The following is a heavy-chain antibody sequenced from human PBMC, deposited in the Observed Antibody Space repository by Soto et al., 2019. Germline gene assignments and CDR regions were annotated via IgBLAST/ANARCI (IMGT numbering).Heavy chain of an antibody. V-gene: IGHV3-7*01. CDR1: GFDFRKFW. Sequence: EVQLVESGGGLVQTGGSLRLSCAASGFDFRKFWMNWIRHVPGKGLEWVATIKDDGSQKFYVDSVRGRFSISRDNGMXXXXLXXXXXXXXXXXXXXXXXQHYGDYFDYWGQGVVVTVSS. CDR2: IKDDGSQK. D-gene: IGHD3-10*01. J-gene: IGHJ4*02. CDR3: XXQHYGDYFDY.